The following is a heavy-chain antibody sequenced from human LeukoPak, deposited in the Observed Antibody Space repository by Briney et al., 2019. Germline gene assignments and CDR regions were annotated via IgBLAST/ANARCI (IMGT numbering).Heavy chain of an antibody. V-gene: IGHV3-66*01. J-gene: IGHJ4*02. CDR2: IYSATTA. Sequence: GGSLRLSCAASGFTVSSNYMSWVRQAPGMRLEWVSLIYSATTAYYADSVRGRFTISRDRFKNTLYLQMNSLRAEDTAVYYCARDSMVAGRYFDYWGQGTLVSVSS. CDR1: GFTVSSNY. D-gene: IGHD4/OR15-4a*01. CDR3: ARDSMVAGRYFDY.